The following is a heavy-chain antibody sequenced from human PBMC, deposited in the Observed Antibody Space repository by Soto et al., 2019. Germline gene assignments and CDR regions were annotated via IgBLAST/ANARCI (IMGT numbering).Heavy chain of an antibody. CDR1: GFTFSSYA. D-gene: IGHD6-6*01. J-gene: IGHJ6*02. V-gene: IGHV3-30-3*01. Sequence: QVQLVESGGGVVQPGRSLRLSCAASGFTFSSYAIHWVRQAPGKGLEWVAVISYDGSNKYYADSVKGRFTISRDDSKNTLYLQMNSLRPEDTAVYYCARPTYSSSSTRGYYFGMDVWGQGTTVTVSS. CDR3: ARPTYSSSSTRGYYFGMDV. CDR2: ISYDGSNK.